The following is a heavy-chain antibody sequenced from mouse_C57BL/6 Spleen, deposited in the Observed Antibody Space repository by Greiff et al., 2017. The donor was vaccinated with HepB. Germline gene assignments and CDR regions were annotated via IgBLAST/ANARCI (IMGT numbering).Heavy chain of an antibody. CDR3: LGEEYYFDY. J-gene: IGHJ2*01. CDR2: IHPNSGST. CDR1: GYTFTSYW. Sequence: QVQLQQPGAELVKPGASGKLSCKASGYTFTSYWMHWVKQRPGQGLEWIGMIHPNSGSTNYNEKFKSKATLTVDKSSSTAYMQLSSLTSEDSAVYYCLGEEYYFDYWGQGTTLTVSS. D-gene: IGHD4-1*01. V-gene: IGHV1-64*01.